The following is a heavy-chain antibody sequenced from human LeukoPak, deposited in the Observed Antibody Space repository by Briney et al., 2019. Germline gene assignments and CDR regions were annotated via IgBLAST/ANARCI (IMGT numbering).Heavy chain of an antibody. V-gene: IGHV1-46*01. Sequence: ASVKVSCKSSGYTFTNNYMHWVRQAPGQGLEWMGLINPTGSSTNYAQKFRGRVPMTRDTSTTTVYMELSSLRSEDTAVYYCAREESGGYFDYWGQGTLVTVSS. J-gene: IGHJ4*02. CDR3: AREESGGYFDY. D-gene: IGHD2-8*02. CDR2: INPTGSST. CDR1: GYTFTNNY.